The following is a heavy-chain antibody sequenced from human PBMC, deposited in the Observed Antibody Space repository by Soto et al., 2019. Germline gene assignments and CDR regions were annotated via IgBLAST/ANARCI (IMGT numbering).Heavy chain of an antibody. Sequence: PVGSLRLSCAASGFTFDAYGMHWVRQTPGKGLEWVSSINWKGDTMAYADSVRGRFTISRDNAKSSLYLQMSSLRPEDTALYYCAKGGYGPECCFYGMDVWGQGTTVTASS. V-gene: IGHV3-9*01. CDR2: INWKGDTM. CDR3: AKGGYGPECCFYGMDV. D-gene: IGHD4-17*01. CDR1: GFTFDAYG. J-gene: IGHJ6*02.